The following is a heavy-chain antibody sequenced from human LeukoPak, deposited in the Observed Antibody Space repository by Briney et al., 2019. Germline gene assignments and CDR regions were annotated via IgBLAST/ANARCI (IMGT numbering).Heavy chain of an antibody. D-gene: IGHD3-10*01. J-gene: IGHJ3*02. V-gene: IGHV4-59*01. CDR2: IYYSGST. CDR1: GGSISSYY. Sequence: PSETLSLTCTVSGGSISSYYWSWIRQPPGKGLEWIGYIYYSGSTNYNPSLKSRVTISVDTSKNQFSLKLSSVTAADTAVYYCARALGSGSRRAFDIWGQGTMVTASS. CDR3: ARALGSGSRRAFDI.